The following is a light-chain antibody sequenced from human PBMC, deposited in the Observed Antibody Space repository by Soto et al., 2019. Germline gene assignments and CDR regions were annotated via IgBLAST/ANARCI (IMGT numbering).Light chain of an antibody. CDR1: SSNIGSNY. Sequence: QSVLTQPPSASGTPGQRVTISCSGSSSNIGSNYVYWYQQLPATAPNLLIYRNNKRPSAVPDRFSGSTSGTSASPAISGLGSEDEDEDYCAAWDDGRSGPWVFGGGTKLTVL. V-gene: IGLV1-47*01. J-gene: IGLJ3*02. CDR3: AAWDDGRSGPWV. CDR2: RNN.